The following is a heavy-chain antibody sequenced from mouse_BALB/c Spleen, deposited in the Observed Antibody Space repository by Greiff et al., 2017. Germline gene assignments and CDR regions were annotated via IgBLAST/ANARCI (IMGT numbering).Heavy chain of an antibody. Sequence: VQLQQPGAELVMPGASVKMSCKASGYTFTDYWMHWVKQRPGQGLEWIGAIDTSDSYTSYNQKFKGKATLTVDESSSTAYMQLSSLTSEDSAVYYCARAGGLRRWYFDVWGAGTTVTVSS. J-gene: IGHJ1*01. CDR2: IDTSDSYT. V-gene: IGHV1-69*01. CDR1: GYTFTDYW. D-gene: IGHD1-2*01. CDR3: ARAGGLRRWYFDV.